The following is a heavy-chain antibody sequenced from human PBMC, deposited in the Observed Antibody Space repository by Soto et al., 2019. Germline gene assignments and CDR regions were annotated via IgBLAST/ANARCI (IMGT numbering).Heavy chain of an antibody. CDR3: ARTTVVTTPNYYGMDV. CDR1: GGTFSSYA. CDR2: IIPIFGTA. V-gene: IGHV1-69*13. J-gene: IGHJ6*02. D-gene: IGHD4-17*01. Sequence: VASVKVSCKASGGTFSSYAISWVRQAPGQGLEWMGGIIPIFGTANYAQKFQGRVTITADESTSTAYMELSSLRSEDTAVYYCARTTVVTTPNYYGMDVWGQGTTVTVSS.